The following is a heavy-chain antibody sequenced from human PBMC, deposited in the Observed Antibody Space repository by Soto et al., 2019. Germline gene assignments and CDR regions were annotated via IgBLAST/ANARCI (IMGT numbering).Heavy chain of an antibody. CDR2: IYYSGST. CDR3: ARAEAYGGQFDY. CDR1: GGSISSGDYY. V-gene: IGHV4-30-4*01. D-gene: IGHD2-21*01. Sequence: SETLSLTCTVSGGSISSGDYYWSWIRQPPGKGLEWIGYIYYSGSTYYNPSLKSRVTISVDTSKNQFSLKLSSVTAADTAVYYCARAEAYGGQFDYWGQGTLVTVSS. J-gene: IGHJ4*02.